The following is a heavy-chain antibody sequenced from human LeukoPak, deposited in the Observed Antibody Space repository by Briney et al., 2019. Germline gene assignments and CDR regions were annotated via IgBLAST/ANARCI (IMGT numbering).Heavy chain of an antibody. CDR3: TRTEESGYSYGYFGYYYYMDV. D-gene: IGHD5-18*01. CDR1: GGSITSYY. V-gene: IGHV4-59*01. Sequence: SETLSLTCTVSGGSITSYYWSWIRQPPGKGLEYLGYIYYSGSTNYIPSLKSRVTISVDTSKNQFSLKLSSVTAADTAVYYCTRTEESGYSYGYFGYYYYMDVWGKGTTVTVSS. CDR2: IYYSGST. J-gene: IGHJ6*03.